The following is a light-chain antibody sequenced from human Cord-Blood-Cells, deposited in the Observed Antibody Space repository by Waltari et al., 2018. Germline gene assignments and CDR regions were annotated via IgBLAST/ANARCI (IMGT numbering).Light chain of an antibody. Sequence: DIQMTQSPSTLSASVGDRVTITCRASQSISSWLAWYQQKPGKAPKLLIYDASSLESGVPSRFSSSGSVTEFTLTISSLKTYDFATYYCQQYNSYSTFGQG. CDR2: DAS. CDR1: QSISSW. V-gene: IGKV1-5*01. J-gene: IGKJ1*01. CDR3: QQYNSYST.